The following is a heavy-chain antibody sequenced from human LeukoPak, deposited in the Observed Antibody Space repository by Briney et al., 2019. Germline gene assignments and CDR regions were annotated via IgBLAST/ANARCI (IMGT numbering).Heavy chain of an antibody. J-gene: IGHJ4*02. CDR1: GGSFSGYY. CDR3: ARHRGYVATVFDY. V-gene: IGHV4-34*01. CDR2: INHSGST. Sequence: SETLSLTCAVYGGSFSGYYWSWIRQPPGKGLEWIGEINHSGSTNYNPSLKSRVTISVDTSKNQFSLKLSSVTAADTAVYYCARHRGYVATVFDYWGQGTLVTVSS. D-gene: IGHD5-12*01.